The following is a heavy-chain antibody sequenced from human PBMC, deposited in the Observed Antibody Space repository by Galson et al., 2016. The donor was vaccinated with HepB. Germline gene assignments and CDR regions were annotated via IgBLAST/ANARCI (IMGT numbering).Heavy chain of an antibody. Sequence: SVKVSCKASGYTFTGYDINWVRQATGQGPEWMGWMNPSSGNTGYAQNFQGRVTMTRNTSISTAYMELSSLRSEDTAVYYCAKEGVAYSNYVYGMDVWGQGTTVTVSS. V-gene: IGHV1-8*01. CDR2: MNPSSGNT. CDR1: GYTFTGYD. D-gene: IGHD4-11*01. J-gene: IGHJ6*02. CDR3: AKEGVAYSNYVYGMDV.